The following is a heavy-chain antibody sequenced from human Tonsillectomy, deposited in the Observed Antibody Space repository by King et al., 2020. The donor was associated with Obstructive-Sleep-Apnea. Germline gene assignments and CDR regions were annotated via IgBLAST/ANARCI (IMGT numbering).Heavy chain of an antibody. V-gene: IGHV3-30*02. CDR1: GFTFSSYG. J-gene: IGHJ4*02. D-gene: IGHD5-18*01. Sequence: VQLVESGGGVVQPGRSLRLSCAASGFTFSSYGMHWVRQAPGKGLEWVAFIRYDGSNKYYADSVKGRFTISRDNSKNTLYLQMNSLRPEDTAVYYCAKSSSGYSYGPIDYWGQGTLVTVSS. CDR2: IRYDGSNK. CDR3: AKSSSGYSYGPIDY.